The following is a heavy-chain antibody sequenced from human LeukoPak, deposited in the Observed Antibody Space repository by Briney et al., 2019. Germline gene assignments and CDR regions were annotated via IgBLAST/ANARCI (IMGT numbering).Heavy chain of an antibody. V-gene: IGHV3-30*02. J-gene: IGHJ4*02. CDR3: TPGRAIDY. CDR1: GFTFSSYG. CDR2: IRYDGSNE. D-gene: IGHD1-26*01. Sequence: PGGSLRLYCVASGFTFSSYGMHWVRQAPGKGLEWVAFIRYDGSNEYYADSVKGRFTISRDNSKNTLFLQMNSLRAEDTAVYYCTPGRAIDYWGQGTLVTVSS.